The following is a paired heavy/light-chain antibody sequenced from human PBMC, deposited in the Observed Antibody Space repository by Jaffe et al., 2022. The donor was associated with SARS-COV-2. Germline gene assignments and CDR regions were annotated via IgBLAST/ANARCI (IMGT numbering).Heavy chain of an antibody. D-gene: IGHD1-26*01. J-gene: IGHJ3*02. V-gene: IGHV3-48*02. CDR3: ATDTVGVLPGDVFDI. Sequence: EVQLVESGGGLVQPGGSLRLSCAASGFTFSSHSMNWVRQAPGKGLEWVSYIGIDSDSIFYADSVKGRFTISRDNAKNSLSLQMDSLRDEDTAVYYCATDTVGVLPGDVFDIWGQGTMVTVSS. CDR2: IGIDSDSI. CDR1: GFTFSSHS.
Light chain of an antibody. CDR1: QSVSSN. Sequence: EIVMTQSPATLSVSPGERATLSCRASQSVSSNLAWYQQKRGQAPRLLIYGASTRATGISARFSGSGSGTEFTLTISSLQSEDFAVYYCQQYNNWPQTFGQGTKVEIK. J-gene: IGKJ1*01. CDR3: QQYNNWPQT. CDR2: GAS. V-gene: IGKV3-15*01.